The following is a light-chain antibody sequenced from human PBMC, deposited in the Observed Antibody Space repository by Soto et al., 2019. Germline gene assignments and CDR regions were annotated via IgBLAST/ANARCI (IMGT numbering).Light chain of an antibody. CDR1: QSVSSSY. Sequence: EIVLTQSPGTLSLSPGEGDTLSCRASQSVSSSYLAWYQQKPGQAPRLLIYGASSRATGIPDRFSGSGSGTDFTLTISRLEPEDFAVYYCQQYGSSPGFTFGPGTKVDIK. V-gene: IGKV3-20*01. CDR3: QQYGSSPGFT. J-gene: IGKJ3*01. CDR2: GAS.